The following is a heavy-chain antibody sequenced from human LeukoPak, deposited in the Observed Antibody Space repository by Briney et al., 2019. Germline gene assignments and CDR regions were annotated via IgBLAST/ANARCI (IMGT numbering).Heavy chain of an antibody. CDR2: IYYRGST. CDR3: ARQLGYCSSTSSYADKVDY. CDR1: SGSICSRSYY. Sequence: SETVSLTCTVSSGSICSRSYYWPSIRQPPGKGLECDGGIYYRGSTYYIPSLKTRVTISVHTSKNQFYLKLSSVTAADTAVYYWARQLGYCSSTSSYADKVDYWGQGTLVTVSS. V-gene: IGHV4-39*01. D-gene: IGHD2-2*01. J-gene: IGHJ4*02.